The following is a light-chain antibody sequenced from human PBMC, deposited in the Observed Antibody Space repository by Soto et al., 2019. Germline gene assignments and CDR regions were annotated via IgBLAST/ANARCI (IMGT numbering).Light chain of an antibody. CDR1: RSISSY. V-gene: IGKV1-39*01. CDR3: QQSYSTPPYT. J-gene: IGKJ2*01. CDR2: AAS. Sequence: DILMTQSPSSLYASVGDRVTMTCRASRSISSYLNWYQQKPGKAPKLLIYAASSLQSGVPSRFSGSGSGTDFTLTISSLQPEDFATYYCQQSYSTPPYTFGQGTKLEIK.